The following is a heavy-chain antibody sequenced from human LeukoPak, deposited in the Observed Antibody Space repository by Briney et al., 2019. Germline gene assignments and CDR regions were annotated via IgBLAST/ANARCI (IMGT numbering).Heavy chain of an antibody. Sequence: GGSLRLSCAASGFTFSSYSVNWVRQAPGKGLEWVSFISSSSSYIYYADSVKGRFTISRDNAKNSLYLQMNSLRAEDTAVYYCARGATVVTAPFDYWGQGTLVTVSS. CDR2: ISSSSSYI. V-gene: IGHV3-21*01. J-gene: IGHJ4*02. CDR1: GFTFSSYS. CDR3: ARGATVVTAPFDY. D-gene: IGHD4-23*01.